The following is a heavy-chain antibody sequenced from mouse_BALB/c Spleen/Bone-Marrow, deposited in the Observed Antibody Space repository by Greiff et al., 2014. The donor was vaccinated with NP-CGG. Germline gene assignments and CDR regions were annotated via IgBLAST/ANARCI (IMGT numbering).Heavy chain of an antibody. D-gene: IGHD1-2*01. CDR3: ARRTAYAMDY. J-gene: IGHJ4*01. CDR2: ISNGGGST. CDR1: GFTFSDYY. V-gene: IGHV5-12*02. Sequence: DVMLVESGGGLVQPGGSLKLSCATSGFTFSDYYMYWVRQTPEKRLEWVAYISNGGGSTYYPDTVKGRFTISRDNAKNTLYLQMSRLKSEDTAMYYCARRTAYAMDYWGQGTSVTGSS.